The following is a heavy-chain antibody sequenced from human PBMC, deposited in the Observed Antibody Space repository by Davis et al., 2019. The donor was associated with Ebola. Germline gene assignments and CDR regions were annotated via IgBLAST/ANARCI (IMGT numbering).Heavy chain of an antibody. V-gene: IGHV3-15*07. CDR1: GFTFTNVW. CDR2: IRSEGAGGTR. Sequence: GESLKISCAASGFTFTNVWMNWVRQAPGKGLEWVGRIRSEGAGGTRDYAASAKGRFTIWRDDSKSTVYLQMNSLTVEDTAVYYCGRGGYDDGSLEHWGQGTLVTVSS. D-gene: IGHD5-18*01. J-gene: IGHJ4*02. CDR3: GRGGYDDGSLEH.